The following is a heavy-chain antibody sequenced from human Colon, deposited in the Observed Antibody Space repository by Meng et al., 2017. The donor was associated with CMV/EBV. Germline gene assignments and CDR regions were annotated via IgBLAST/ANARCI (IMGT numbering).Heavy chain of an antibody. CDR1: GGSISSGDFY. CDR3: ARVRSSSSRYFDY. CDR2: ISFSGST. D-gene: IGHD6-13*01. Sequence: SGGSISSGDFYWTWIRQPPGKGLEWIGYISFSGSTYYNPSLKSRVTISLDTSKNQFSLKLNSVTAADTAVYSCARVRSSSSRYFDYWGQGTLVTVSS. V-gene: IGHV4-30-4*01. J-gene: IGHJ4*02.